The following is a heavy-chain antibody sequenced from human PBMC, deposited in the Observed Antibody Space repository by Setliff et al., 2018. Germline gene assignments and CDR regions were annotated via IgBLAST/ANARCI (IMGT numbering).Heavy chain of an antibody. CDR1: GFTFSSYA. J-gene: IGHJ4*02. V-gene: IGHV3-21*01. CDR3: ARDRSAYYYDSTGYYPKGYFDF. Sequence: GGSLRLSCVTSGFTFSSYAMHWVRQAPGKGLEWVSSISSSSTYIFYADSVKGRFTISRDNAKNSLYLQMDSLRAEDTAVYYCARDRSAYYYDSTGYYPKGYFDFRGQGTLVTVSS. CDR2: ISSSSTYI. D-gene: IGHD3-22*01.